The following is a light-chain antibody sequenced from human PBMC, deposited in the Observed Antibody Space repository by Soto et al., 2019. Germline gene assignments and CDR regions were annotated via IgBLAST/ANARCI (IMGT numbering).Light chain of an antibody. CDR1: QDIRNF. CDR3: QKYSSVPV. V-gene: IGKV1-27*01. CDR2: AAS. J-gene: IGKJ3*01. Sequence: DIQMTQSPTSLSASVGDRVTITCRASQDIRNFVAWYQQKPGQAPKLLIYAASTLQSGVPSRFSGSGSGTDFNLTINSLAPEAVATYSCQKYSSVPVFGPGTKVEIK.